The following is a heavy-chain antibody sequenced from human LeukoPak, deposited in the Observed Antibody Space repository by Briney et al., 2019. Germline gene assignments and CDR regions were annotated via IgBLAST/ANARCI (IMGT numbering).Heavy chain of an antibody. Sequence: PSETLSLTCTVSGGSISSGSYYWSWIRQPAGKGLEWIGRIYTSGSTNYNPSLKSRVTISVDTSKNQFSLKLSSVTAADTAVYYCAREGSSPYYDILTGSRVPIDYWGQGTLVTVSS. CDR2: IYTSGST. CDR3: AREGSSPYYDILTGSRVPIDY. CDR1: GGSISSGSYY. D-gene: IGHD3-9*01. J-gene: IGHJ4*02. V-gene: IGHV4-61*02.